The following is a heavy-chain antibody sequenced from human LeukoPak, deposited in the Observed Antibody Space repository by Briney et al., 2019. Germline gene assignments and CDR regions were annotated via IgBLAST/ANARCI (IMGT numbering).Heavy chain of an antibody. CDR3: AKLTGGNSAWFDP. CDR1: GGSISSYY. D-gene: IGHD4-23*01. J-gene: IGHJ5*02. V-gene: IGHV4-59*01. Sequence: SETLSLTCNVSGGSISSYYWSWNRQPPGKGLEWIGNIYYSGSTTYNPSLKSRVIISVDTSKNQFSLKLSSVTAADTAVYYCAKLTGGNSAWFDPWGQGTLVTVSS. CDR2: IYYSGST.